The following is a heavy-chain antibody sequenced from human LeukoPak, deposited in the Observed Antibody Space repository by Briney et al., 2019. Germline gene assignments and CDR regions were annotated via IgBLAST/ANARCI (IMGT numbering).Heavy chain of an antibody. CDR1: GYTFTSYD. J-gene: IGHJ4*02. V-gene: IGHV1-8*01. Sequence: GASVKVSCKASGYTFTSYDINWVRQATGQGLEWMGWMNPNSGNTGYAQKFQGRVTMTRNTSISTAYMELSSLRSEDTAVYYCARRNMAARTFDYWGQGTLVTVSS. CDR2: MNPNSGNT. D-gene: IGHD6-6*01. CDR3: ARRNMAARTFDY.